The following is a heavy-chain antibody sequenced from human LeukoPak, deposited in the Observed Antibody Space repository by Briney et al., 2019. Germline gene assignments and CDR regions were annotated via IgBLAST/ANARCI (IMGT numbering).Heavy chain of an antibody. D-gene: IGHD4-17*01. CDR1: GGSVSSGSYY. V-gene: IGHV4-61*01. J-gene: IGHJ6*02. CDR3: ARGNRYGEHYYYYYGMDV. Sequence: PSETLSLTCTVSGGSVSSGSYYWSWIRQPPGKGLEWIGYTYYSGSTNYNPSLKSRVTISVDTSKNQFSLKLSSVTAADTAVYYCARGNRYGEHYYYYYGMDVWGQGTTVTVSS. CDR2: TYYSGST.